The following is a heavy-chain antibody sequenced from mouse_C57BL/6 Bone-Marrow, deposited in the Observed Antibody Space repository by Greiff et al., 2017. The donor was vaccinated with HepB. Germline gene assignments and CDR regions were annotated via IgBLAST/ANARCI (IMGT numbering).Heavy chain of an antibody. Sequence: VQVVESGPELVKPGASVKISCKASGYAFSSSWMNWVKQRPGKGLEWIGRIYPGDGDTNYNGKFKSKATLTVDTSSSTAYMQLSSLTSEDSAVYYCARYDYYYGSSYYFDYWGQGTTLTVSS. D-gene: IGHD1-1*01. CDR3: ARYDYYYGSSYYFDY. CDR2: IYPGDGDT. J-gene: IGHJ2*01. CDR1: GYAFSSSW. V-gene: IGHV1-82*01.